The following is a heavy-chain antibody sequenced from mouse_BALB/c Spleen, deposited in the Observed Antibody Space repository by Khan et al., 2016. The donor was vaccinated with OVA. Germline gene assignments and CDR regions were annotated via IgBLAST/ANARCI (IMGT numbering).Heavy chain of an antibody. V-gene: IGHV2-9*02. CDR2: IWADRST. CDR3: DREDYDGSDPHARDY. D-gene: IGHD1-1*01. CDR1: GFSLTSYG. Sequence: QVQLKESGPGLVAPSQSLSITCTVSGFSLTSYGVHWVRQPPGKGLEWLGLIWADRSTNYNSALMSRLTISKDNSKRQVFLKMNSLQADDTGIYYCDREDYDGSDPHARDYWGQGISVIVSA. J-gene: IGHJ4*01.